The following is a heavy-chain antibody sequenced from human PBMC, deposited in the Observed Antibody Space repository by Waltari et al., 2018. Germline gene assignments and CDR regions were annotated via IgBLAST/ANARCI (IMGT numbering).Heavy chain of an antibody. CDR2: TNPNSRGT. D-gene: IGHD3-3*02. Sequence: QVQLVQSGAEVKKPGASVKVSCMASGYTFTGYYMHWVRPSPGQGLDWMGWTNPNSRGTNYAQKFQGKVTMTRDTSISTAYMELSRLRSDDTAVYYCARDSNMDVWGKGTTVTVSS. J-gene: IGHJ6*03. V-gene: IGHV1-2*02. CDR1: GYTFTGYY. CDR3: ARDSNMDV.